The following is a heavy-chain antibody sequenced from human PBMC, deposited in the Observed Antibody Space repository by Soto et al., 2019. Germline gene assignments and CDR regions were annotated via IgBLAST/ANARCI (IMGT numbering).Heavy chain of an antibody. Sequence: ESGGGVVQPGRSLRLSCAASGFTFSSYGMHWVRQAPGKGLEWVAVISYDGSNKYYADSVKGRFTISRENSKKTLYLQMNSLRAEDTAVYYCAKVAIAVNYYYGMDVWGQGTTVTVSS. CDR2: ISYDGSNK. CDR3: AKVAIAVNYYYGMDV. V-gene: IGHV3-30*18. J-gene: IGHJ6*02. D-gene: IGHD6-19*01. CDR1: GFTFSSYG.